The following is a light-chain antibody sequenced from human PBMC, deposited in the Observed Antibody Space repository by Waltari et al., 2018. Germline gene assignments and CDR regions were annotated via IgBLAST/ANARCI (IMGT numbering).Light chain of an antibody. CDR3: QQSYRAPQT. J-gene: IGKJ4*01. V-gene: IGKV1-39*01. CDR2: AAS. Sequence: DIQVTQSPSSLSASVGDRVTITCRTSQSISTSLNWYQQQPGKPPKLRIFAASALQSGVSSRFSGSGSQTDFTLTIRNLQPEDFATYYCQQSYRAPQTFGGGTKVDMK. CDR1: QSISTS.